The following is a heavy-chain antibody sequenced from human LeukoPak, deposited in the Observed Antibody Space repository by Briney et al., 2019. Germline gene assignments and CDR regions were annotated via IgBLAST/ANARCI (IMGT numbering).Heavy chain of an antibody. CDR1: GFTFSGYS. CDR3: ARVVAYDNSGDLWGAFDI. J-gene: IGHJ3*02. D-gene: IGHD3-22*01. CDR2: ISYAASNK. V-gene: IGHV3-30*04. Sequence: PGRSLRLSCAASGFTFSGYSMHWVRQAPGKGLEWVAVISYAASNKYYADSVKGRFTISRDNSKNTVYLQMNSLRAEDTAVYYCARVVAYDNSGDLWGAFDIWGQGTKVTVSS.